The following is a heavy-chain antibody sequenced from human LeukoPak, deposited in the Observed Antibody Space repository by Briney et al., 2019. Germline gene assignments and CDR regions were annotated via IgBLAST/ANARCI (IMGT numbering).Heavy chain of an antibody. CDR3: ARVGDIDAFDI. J-gene: IGHJ3*02. Sequence: GGSLRLSCAASGFTFSNYAIHWVRQAPGKGLEYVSAISRSGGTTYYANSVKGRFTISRDNSKNTLFLRMGSLRAEDMAVYYCARVGDIDAFDIWGQGTMVTVSS. CDR2: ISRSGGTT. CDR1: GFTFSNYA. D-gene: IGHD4-17*01. V-gene: IGHV3-64*01.